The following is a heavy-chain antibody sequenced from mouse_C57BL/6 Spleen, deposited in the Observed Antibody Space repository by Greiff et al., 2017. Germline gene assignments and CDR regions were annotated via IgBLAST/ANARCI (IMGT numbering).Heavy chain of an antibody. Sequence: VQLQQSGAELMKPGASVKLSCKATGYTFTGYWIEWVKQRPGHGLEWIGEILPGSGSTNYNEKFKGKATFTADTSSNTAYMQISSLTTEDSAIYYCAREDDYDEGAAYWGQGTLVTVSA. CDR2: ILPGSGST. D-gene: IGHD2-4*01. J-gene: IGHJ3*01. CDR3: AREDDYDEGAAY. V-gene: IGHV1-9*01. CDR1: GYTFTGYW.